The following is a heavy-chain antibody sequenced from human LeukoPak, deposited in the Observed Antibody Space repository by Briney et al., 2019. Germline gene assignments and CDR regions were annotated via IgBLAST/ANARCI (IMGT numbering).Heavy chain of an antibody. CDR1: GYTFTSYA. CDR2: ISAYNGNT. J-gene: IGHJ4*02. Sequence: ASVKVSCKASGYTFTSYAMSWVRQAPGQGLEWMGWISAYNGNTNYAQKFQGRVTLTTDTSTNTAYMELTSLRSDDTAVYYCVRDLITLVRGIISLDYWGQGTLVTVSS. V-gene: IGHV1-18*01. CDR3: VRDLITLVRGIISLDY. D-gene: IGHD3-10*01.